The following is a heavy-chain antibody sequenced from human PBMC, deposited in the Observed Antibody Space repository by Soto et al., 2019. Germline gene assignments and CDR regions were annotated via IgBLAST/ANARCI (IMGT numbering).Heavy chain of an antibody. V-gene: IGHV1-69*15. CDR3: AREMASSSAGDFYDGHNV. Sequence: LVTLSWKACGSAVTDHATCWVRQASGKGLEWLGTNVPVFPSVYYASRFPGRLPLTAAGSTDTVYMMLTSLKSEDTAVYYGAREMASSSAGDFYDGHNVWSQGTSVTIAS. CDR2: NVPVFPSV. D-gene: IGHD5-12*01. CDR1: GSAVTDHA. J-gene: IGHJ6*02.